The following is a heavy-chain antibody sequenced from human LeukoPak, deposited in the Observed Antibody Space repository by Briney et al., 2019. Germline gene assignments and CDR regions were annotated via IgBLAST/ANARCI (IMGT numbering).Heavy chain of an antibody. CDR3: ARHRRDDSSGYFRY. CDR2: INHSGST. CDR1: GGSFSGYY. D-gene: IGHD3-22*01. V-gene: IGHV4-34*01. Sequence: SETLSLTCAVYGGSFSGYYWSWIRQPPGKGLEWIGEINHSGSTNYNPSLKSRVTISVDTSKNQFSLKLSSVTAADTAVYYCARHRRDDSSGYFRYWGQGTLVTVSS. J-gene: IGHJ4*02.